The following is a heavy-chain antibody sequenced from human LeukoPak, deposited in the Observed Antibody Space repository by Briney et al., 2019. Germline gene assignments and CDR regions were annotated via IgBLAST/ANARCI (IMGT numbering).Heavy chain of an antibody. J-gene: IGHJ4*02. CDR3: ARRMTTTGTDFDY. CDR2: INHSGST. CDR1: GGSFSGYY. Sequence: SETLSLTCAVYGGSFSGYYWSWIRQPPGKGLEGIGEINHSGSTNYNPSLKSRVTISVDTSKNQFSLKLSSVTAADTAVYYCARRMTTTGTDFDYWGQGTLVTVSS. V-gene: IGHV4-34*01. D-gene: IGHD4-11*01.